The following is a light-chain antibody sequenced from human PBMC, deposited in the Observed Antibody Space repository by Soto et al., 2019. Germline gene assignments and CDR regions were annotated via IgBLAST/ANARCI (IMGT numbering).Light chain of an antibody. J-gene: IGKJ1*01. CDR1: QGISTY. Sequence: DIQMTQSPSSLSASLGDRVTISCRASQGISTYLAWYQQKPGKAPTLLISDVSRLESGVPSRFSGSGSGTEFTLTISGLQPDDFATYYCQHYNSYSEAFGQGTKVELK. CDR3: QHYNSYSEA. CDR2: DVS. V-gene: IGKV1-5*01.